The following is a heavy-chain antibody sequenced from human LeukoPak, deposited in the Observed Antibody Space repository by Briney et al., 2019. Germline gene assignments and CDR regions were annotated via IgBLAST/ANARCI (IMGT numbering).Heavy chain of an antibody. CDR2: IYSSGST. V-gene: IGHV4-59*01. J-gene: IGHJ6*03. D-gene: IGHD1-1*01. CDR1: GGSISSYH. Sequence: KSSETLSLTCTVSGGSISSYHWSWLRQPPGKGLESIGYIYSSGSTHYNPSLKSRVTISVDPSKNPFSLKLSSVTAADTAVYFCARGRVSSSTWYSTYYYYFYMDVWGKGTTVTVSS. CDR3: ARGRVSSSTWYSTYYYYFYMDV.